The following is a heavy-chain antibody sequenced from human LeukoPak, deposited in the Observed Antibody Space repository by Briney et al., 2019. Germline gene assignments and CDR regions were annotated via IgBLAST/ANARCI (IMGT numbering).Heavy chain of an antibody. CDR1: GGSISSSSYY. V-gene: IGHV4-39*07. CDR3: ARARYDYVWGSYVGWFDP. Sequence: PSETLSLTCTVSGGSISSSSYYWGWIRQPPGKGLEWIGSIYYSGSTYYNPSLKSRVTISVDTSKNQFSLKLSSVTAADTAVYYCARARYDYVWGSYVGWFDPWGQGTLVTVSS. D-gene: IGHD3-16*01. J-gene: IGHJ5*02. CDR2: IYYSGST.